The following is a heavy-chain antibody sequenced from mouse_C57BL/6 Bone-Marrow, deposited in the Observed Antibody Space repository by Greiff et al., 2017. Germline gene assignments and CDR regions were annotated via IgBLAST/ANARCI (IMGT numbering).Heavy chain of an antibody. CDR2: IYPRDGST. CDR1: GYTFTSSD. J-gene: IGHJ2*01. Sequence: QVQLQQSGPELVKPGASVKLSCKASGYTFTSSDINWVKQRPGQGLEWIGWIYPRDGSTKYNEKFKGKATFTVDTSSSTAYMELHSLTSEDSAVYFCAREGSIVTFDYWGQGTTLTVSS. CDR3: AREGSIVTFDY. D-gene: IGHD2-5*01. V-gene: IGHV1-85*01.